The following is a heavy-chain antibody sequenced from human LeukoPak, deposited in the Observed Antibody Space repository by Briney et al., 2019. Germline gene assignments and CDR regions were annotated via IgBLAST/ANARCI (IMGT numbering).Heavy chain of an antibody. CDR3: AKGGRTIAVAGIMDH. J-gene: IGHJ4*02. D-gene: IGHD6-19*01. Sequence: GGSLRLSCVASGFTFNNYAMSWVRQTPTKGLQWLAGISGSGGSIYYAEAVKGRLTISRDNAKNTLVVQLNSLTVEDTAIYYCAKGGRTIAVAGIMDHWGQGNLVTVSS. CDR1: GFTFNNYA. CDR2: ISGSGGSI. V-gene: IGHV3-23*01.